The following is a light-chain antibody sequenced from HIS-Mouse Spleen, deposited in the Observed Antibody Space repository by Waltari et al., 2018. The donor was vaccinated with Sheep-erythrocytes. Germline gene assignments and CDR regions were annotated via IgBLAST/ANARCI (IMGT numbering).Light chain of an antibody. J-gene: IGLJ2*01. CDR3: QAWDSSTAV. CDR2: QDS. V-gene: IGLV3-1*01. CDR1: KLGDKY. Sequence: SYELTQPPSVSVSPGQTASITCSGAKLGDKYACWYQQKPGQSPVLVIYQDSKRPSGIPERFSGSNSGNTATLTFSGTQAMDEADYYCQAWDSSTAVFGGGTKLTVL.